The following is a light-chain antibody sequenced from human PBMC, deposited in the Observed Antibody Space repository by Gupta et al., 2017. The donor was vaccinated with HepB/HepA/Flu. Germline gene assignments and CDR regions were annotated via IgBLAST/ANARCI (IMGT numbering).Light chain of an antibody. CDR2: DAS. Sequence: AIQMTQSPSSFSASTGDRVTITCRASQGISNHLVWYQQKPGKAPKLLIFDASTLHSGVPSRFSGSGYGTDFTLTISNLQSEDFATYYCQQYYNYLSWTFGQGTKVEIK. CDR1: QGISNH. CDR3: QQYYNYLSWT. V-gene: IGKV1-8*01. J-gene: IGKJ1*01.